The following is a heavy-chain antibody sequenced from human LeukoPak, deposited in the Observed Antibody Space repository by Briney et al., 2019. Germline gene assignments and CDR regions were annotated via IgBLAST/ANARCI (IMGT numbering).Heavy chain of an antibody. CDR3: ARVSRGRTGSQHYYYYYMDV. V-gene: IGHV4-38-2*02. Sequence: PSETLSLTCTVSGYSISSGYYWGWIRQPPGKGLEWIGSIYHSGSTYYNPSLKSRVTISVDTSKNQFSLKLSSVTAADTAVYYCARVSRGRTGSQHYYYYYMDVWGKGTTVTISS. CDR2: IYHSGST. D-gene: IGHD1-26*01. CDR1: GYSISSGYY. J-gene: IGHJ6*03.